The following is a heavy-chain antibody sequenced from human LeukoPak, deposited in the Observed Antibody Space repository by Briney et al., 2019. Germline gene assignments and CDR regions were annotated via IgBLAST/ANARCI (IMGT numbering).Heavy chain of an antibody. J-gene: IGHJ4*02. D-gene: IGHD1-26*01. V-gene: IGHV3-23*01. Sequence: QSGGSLRLSCAASGFTFSTYAMSWVRQAPGKGLEWVSAISGGSTYYADSVKGRFTISRDNSKNTLYLQMNSLRAEDTAVYYCAKEGSGSYGNYWGQGTLVTVSS. CDR2: ISGGST. CDR3: AKEGSGSYGNY. CDR1: GFTFSTYA.